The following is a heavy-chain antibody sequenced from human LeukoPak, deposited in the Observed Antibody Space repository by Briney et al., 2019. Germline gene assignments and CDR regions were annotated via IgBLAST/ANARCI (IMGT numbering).Heavy chain of an antibody. J-gene: IGHJ3*02. CDR1: GFTFNTYS. V-gene: IGHV3-21*01. CDR3: ARDEGGGAFDI. D-gene: IGHD1-26*01. CDR2: ISSSSSYI. Sequence: PGGSLRLSCTASGFTFNTYSMNWVRQAPGKGLEWVSSISSSSSYIYYADSVKGRFTISRDNAKNSLYLQMNSLRAEDTAVYYCARDEGGGAFDIWGQGTMVTVSS.